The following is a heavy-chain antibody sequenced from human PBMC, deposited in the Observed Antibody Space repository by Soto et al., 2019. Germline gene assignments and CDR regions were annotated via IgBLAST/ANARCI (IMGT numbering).Heavy chain of an antibody. CDR2: SNHGGTT. D-gene: IGHD1-1*01. Sequence: SETLWLTCAVYGGTFSGYYWSCIRQPPGKGLEWIAESNHGGTTNYNPSLKSRVRISRDRSKNQESLSLRSVTAGDTAVYYCGRCPVNGGAFSMKLFDYLGQGALVTVSS. CDR1: GGTFSGYY. V-gene: IGHV4-34*01. CDR3: GRCPVNGGAFSMKLFDY. J-gene: IGHJ4*02.